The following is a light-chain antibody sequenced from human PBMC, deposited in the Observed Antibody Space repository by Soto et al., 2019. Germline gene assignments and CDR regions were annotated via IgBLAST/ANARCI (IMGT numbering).Light chain of an antibody. Sequence: DIVMTQSPLSLPVTPGEPASISCRSSQSLLHSNGYYYLDWYLQKPGQSPQLLIYLGSNRASGVPDRFSGSGSGTDFTLKISRVEADDVGVYYCMQALQTPTFGQGTKLEIK. CDR2: LGS. CDR3: MQALQTPT. J-gene: IGKJ2*01. V-gene: IGKV2-28*01. CDR1: QSLLHSNGYYY.